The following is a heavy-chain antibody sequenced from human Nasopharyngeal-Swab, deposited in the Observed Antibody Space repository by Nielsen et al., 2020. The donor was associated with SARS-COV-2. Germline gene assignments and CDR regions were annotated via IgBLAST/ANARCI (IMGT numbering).Heavy chain of an antibody. Sequence: WVRQAPGQGLEWMGWMNPNSGNTGYAQKFQGRVTMTRNTPISTAYMELSSLRSEDTAVYYCASRYYDFWSGYPSAFDIWGQGTMVTVSS. J-gene: IGHJ3*02. D-gene: IGHD3-3*01. CDR2: MNPNSGNT. CDR3: ASRYYDFWSGYPSAFDI. V-gene: IGHV1-8*01.